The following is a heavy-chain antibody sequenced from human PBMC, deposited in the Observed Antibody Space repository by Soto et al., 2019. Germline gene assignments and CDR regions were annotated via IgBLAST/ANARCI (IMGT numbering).Heavy chain of an antibody. CDR1: GGSISSYY. CDR2: IYYSGST. V-gene: IGHV4-59*01. Sequence: SETLSLTCTVSGGSISSYYWSWIRQPPGKGLEWIGYIYYSGSTNYNPSPKSRVTISVDTSKNQFSLKLSSVTAADTAVYYCARYLTYYYDSSGYSAGAFDIWGQGTMVTVSS. D-gene: IGHD3-22*01. CDR3: ARYLTYYYDSSGYSAGAFDI. J-gene: IGHJ3*02.